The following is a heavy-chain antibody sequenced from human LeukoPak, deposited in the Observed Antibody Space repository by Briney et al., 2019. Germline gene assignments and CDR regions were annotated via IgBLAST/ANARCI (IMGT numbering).Heavy chain of an antibody. CDR2: IYYSGST. V-gene: IGHV4-59*04. Sequence: GSLRLSCAASGFTFSSYAMNWIRQPPGKGLEWIGTIYYSGSTYYSPSLKSRVTMSVDTSKNQFSLKLNSVTAADTAIYYCARHFAGHTRNFDYWGQGTLVTVSS. CDR3: ARHFAGHTRNFDY. J-gene: IGHJ4*02. CDR1: GFTFSSYA. D-gene: IGHD3-3*02.